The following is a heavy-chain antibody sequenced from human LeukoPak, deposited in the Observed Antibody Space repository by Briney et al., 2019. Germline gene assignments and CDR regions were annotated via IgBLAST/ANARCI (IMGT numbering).Heavy chain of an antibody. V-gene: IGHV3-64*01. D-gene: IGHD2-21*02. CDR2: ISSNGGST. CDR3: ERSDCGGDCYSTPLDY. J-gene: IGHJ4*02. Sequence: PGGSLRLSCAASGFTFSSYAMHWVRQAPGKGLEYVSAISSNGGSTYYANSVKGRFTISRDNSKNTLYLQMGSLRAEDMAVYYCERSDCGGDCYSTPLDYWGQGTLVTVSS. CDR1: GFTFSSYA.